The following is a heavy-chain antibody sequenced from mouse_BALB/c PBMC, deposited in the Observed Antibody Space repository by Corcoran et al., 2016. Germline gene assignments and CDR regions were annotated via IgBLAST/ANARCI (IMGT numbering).Heavy chain of an antibody. CDR2: SDPANGNT. V-gene: IGHV14-3*02. CDR1: GFNIKDTY. J-gene: IGHJ4*01. CDR3: ASGYYYAMDY. D-gene: IGHD2-2*01. Sequence: EVQLQQSGAELVKPGASVKLSCTAAGFNIKDTYMHWVKQRPEQGLEWIGRSDPANGNTKYDPKFQGKATITADTSSNTAYLQLSSLTSEDTAVYYCASGYYYAMDYWGQGTSVTVSS.